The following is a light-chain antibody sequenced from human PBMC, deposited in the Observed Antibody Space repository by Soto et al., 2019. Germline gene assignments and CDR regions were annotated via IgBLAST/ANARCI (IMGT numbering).Light chain of an antibody. CDR3: QQYDSYSYT. CDR1: QSISAW. J-gene: IGKJ2*01. CDR2: KAS. V-gene: IGKV1-5*03. Sequence: DIPMTQSPSTLSASVGDRVTITCRASQSISAWLAWYQQKPGKAPKLLIYKASSLESGVASRFSGSGSWTEFSLTISSLQPDDFATYYCQQYDSYSYTFGQGTKLEIK.